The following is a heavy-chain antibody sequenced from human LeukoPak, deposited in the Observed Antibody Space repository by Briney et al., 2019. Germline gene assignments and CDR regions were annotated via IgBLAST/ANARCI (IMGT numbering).Heavy chain of an antibody. CDR3: ARGQVNRLLWVGELLSNINPFDY. CDR1: GGTFSSYA. D-gene: IGHD3-10*01. V-gene: IGHV1-69*13. Sequence: SVKVSCKASGGTFSSYAISWVRQAPGQGLEWMGGIIPIFGTANYAQKFQGRVTITADESTSTVYMELRSLRSDDTAVYYCARGQVNRLLWVGELLSNINPFDYWGQGTLVTVSS. J-gene: IGHJ4*02. CDR2: IIPIFGTA.